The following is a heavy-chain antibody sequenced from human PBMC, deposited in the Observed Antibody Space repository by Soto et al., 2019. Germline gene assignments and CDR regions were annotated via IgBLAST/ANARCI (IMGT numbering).Heavy chain of an antibody. J-gene: IGHJ6*02. CDR1: GGTFSSYA. D-gene: IGHD3-3*01. CDR3: ARVGYDFWSGYSPYYYYGMDV. CDR2: IIPIFGTA. Sequence: ASVKVSCKASGGTFSSYAISWVRQAPGQGLEWMGGIIPIFGTANYAQKFQGRVTITADESTSTAYMELSSLRSEDTAVYYCARVGYDFWSGYSPYYYYGMDVWGQGTTVTVS. V-gene: IGHV1-69*13.